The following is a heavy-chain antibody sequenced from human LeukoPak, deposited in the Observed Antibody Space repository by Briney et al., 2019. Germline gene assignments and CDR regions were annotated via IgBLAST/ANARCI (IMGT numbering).Heavy chain of an antibody. D-gene: IGHD3-3*02. CDR3: ARAHLTYFGY. CDR1: GGSISSYY. Sequence: PSETLSLTCTVSGGSISSYYWSWIRQPPGKGLEWIGYIYYSGSTNYNPSLKSRVTISVDTSKNQFSLKLSSVTAADTAVYYCARAHLTYFGYWGQGTLVTVSS. V-gene: IGHV4-59*01. CDR2: IYYSGST. J-gene: IGHJ4*02.